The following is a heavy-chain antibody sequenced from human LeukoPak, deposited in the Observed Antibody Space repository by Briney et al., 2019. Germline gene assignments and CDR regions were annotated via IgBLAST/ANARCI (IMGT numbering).Heavy chain of an antibody. D-gene: IGHD3-16*02. Sequence: GGSLRLPCAASGFTFDDYGMSWVRQAPGKGLEWVSGINWNGGSTGYADSVKGRFTISRDNAKNSLYLQMNSLRAEDTALYHCARAAYDYVWGSYRTTTTLDYWGQGTLVTVSS. CDR2: INWNGGST. CDR3: ARAAYDYVWGSYRTTTTLDY. V-gene: IGHV3-20*01. CDR1: GFTFDDYG. J-gene: IGHJ4*02.